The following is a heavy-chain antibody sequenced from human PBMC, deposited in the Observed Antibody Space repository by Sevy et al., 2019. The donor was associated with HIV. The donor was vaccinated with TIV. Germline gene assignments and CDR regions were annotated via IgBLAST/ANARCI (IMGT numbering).Heavy chain of an antibody. J-gene: IGHJ4*02. V-gene: IGHV4-59*12. CDR2: IYYSGST. CDR1: GGSISHYY. Sequence: SETLSLTCTVSGGSISHYYRNWIRQPPGKGLEWIGYIYYSGSTTYNPSLKSRVSISVDTSKNHFSLKLSSVTAADTAVYYCARGTYCSRTSCYTSHFDYWGQGTLVTVSS. CDR3: ARGTYCSRTSCYTSHFDY. D-gene: IGHD2-2*02.